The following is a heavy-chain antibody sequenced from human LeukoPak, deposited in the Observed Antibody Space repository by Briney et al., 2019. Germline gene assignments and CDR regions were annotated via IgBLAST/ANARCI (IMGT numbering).Heavy chain of an antibody. Sequence: GGSLRLSCAASGFSFSSYSMNWVRQAPGKGLEWVSSISSSSSYIYYADSVKGRFTISRDNAKNSLYLQMNSLRAEDTAVYYCARSETDAFDIWGQGTMVTVSS. CDR1: GFSFSSYS. CDR3: ARSETDAFDI. J-gene: IGHJ3*02. CDR2: ISSSSSYI. V-gene: IGHV3-21*01.